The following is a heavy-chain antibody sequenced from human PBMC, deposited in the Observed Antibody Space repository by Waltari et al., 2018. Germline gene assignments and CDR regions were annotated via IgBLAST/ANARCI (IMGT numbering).Heavy chain of an antibody. CDR3: TELGYINSPIY. CDR1: GVTFSAST. Sequence: QVQLVQSGAEVRKPGSSVKVSCKASGVTFSASTISWVRQAPGQGLEWMGRIIPMLGKPNYAQKFQGRVTVTADKSTNTAYMELSSLRSEDTAVYYCTELGYINSPIYWGQGTLVTVSS. D-gene: IGHD6-13*01. CDR2: IIPMLGKP. J-gene: IGHJ4*02. V-gene: IGHV1-69*02.